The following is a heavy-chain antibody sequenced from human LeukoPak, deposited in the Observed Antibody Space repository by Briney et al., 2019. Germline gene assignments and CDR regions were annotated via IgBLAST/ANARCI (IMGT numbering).Heavy chain of an antibody. D-gene: IGHD3-9*01. CDR3: ARDGAGMTGTGLDY. CDR1: NGSVNFVSYY. CDR2: IHYTGNT. Sequence: SETLSLTCTVSNGSVNFVSYYWSWIRQPPGKGLEWLGYIHYTGNTIYNPSLKSRVTISMDTAKNQFSLKVSSVTAADTAVYYCARDGAGMTGTGLDYWGQGILATVSS. J-gene: IGHJ4*02. V-gene: IGHV4-61*01.